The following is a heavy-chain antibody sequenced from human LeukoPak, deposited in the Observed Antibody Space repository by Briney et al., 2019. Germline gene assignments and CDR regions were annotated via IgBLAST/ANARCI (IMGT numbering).Heavy chain of an antibody. CDR3: AKDRSSGWKGIEY. D-gene: IGHD6-19*01. CDR1: GFTFSSYW. Sequence: GGSLRLSCAASGFTFSSYWMHWVRQVPGKGLVWVSRINSDGSSTSYADSVKGRFTISRDNAKNTLYLQMNSLRPEDTAVYYCAKDRSSGWKGIEYWGQGTLVTVSS. J-gene: IGHJ4*02. CDR2: INSDGSST. V-gene: IGHV3-74*01.